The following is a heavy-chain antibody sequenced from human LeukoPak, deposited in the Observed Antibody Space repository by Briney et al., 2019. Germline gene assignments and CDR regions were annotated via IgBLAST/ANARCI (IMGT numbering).Heavy chain of an antibody. CDR3: AREGISAFDI. J-gene: IGHJ3*02. D-gene: IGHD3-10*01. CDR1: GGSISSYY. CDR2: IYYSGST. V-gene: IGHV4-59*01. Sequence: PSETLSLTCTVSGGSISSYYWSWIRQPPGKGLEWIGYIYYSGSTNYNPSLKSRVTISVDTSKNQFSLKLSSVTAADTAVYYCAREGISAFDILGQGTMVTVSS.